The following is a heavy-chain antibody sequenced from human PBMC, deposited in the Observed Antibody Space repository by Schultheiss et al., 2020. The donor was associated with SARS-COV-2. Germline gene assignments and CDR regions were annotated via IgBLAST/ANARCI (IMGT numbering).Heavy chain of an antibody. Sequence: ASVKVSCKASGGTFSSYAISWVRQAPGQRLEWMGWISAYNGNTNYAQKLQGRVTMTTDTSTSTAYMELSRLRSDDTAVYYCARGIGSSWSYFDFWGQGTLVTVSS. D-gene: IGHD6-13*01. J-gene: IGHJ4*02. CDR3: ARGIGSSWSYFDF. CDR2: ISAYNGNT. CDR1: GGTFSSYA. V-gene: IGHV1-18*01.